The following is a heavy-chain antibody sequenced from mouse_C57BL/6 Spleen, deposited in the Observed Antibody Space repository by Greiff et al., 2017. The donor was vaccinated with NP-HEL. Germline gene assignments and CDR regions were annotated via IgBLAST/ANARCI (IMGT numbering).Heavy chain of an antibody. V-gene: IGHV1-64*01. CDR3: AREGEYDGFDY. CDR2: IHPNSGST. J-gene: IGHJ2*01. CDR1: GYTFTSYW. Sequence: QVQLQQPGAELVKPGASVKLSCKASGYTFTSYWMHWVKQRPGQGLEWIGMIHPNSGSTNYNEKFKSKATLTVDKTSSTAYMQLSSLTSEDSAVYYCAREGEYDGFDYWGQGTTLTVSS. D-gene: IGHD2-14*01.